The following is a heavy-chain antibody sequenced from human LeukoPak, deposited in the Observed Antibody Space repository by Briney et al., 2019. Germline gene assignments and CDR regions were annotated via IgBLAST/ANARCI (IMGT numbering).Heavy chain of an antibody. Sequence: SETLSLTCTVSGGSISSYYWSWIRQPPGKGLEWIGYIYYSGSTNYDPSLKSRVTISVDTSKNQFSLKLSSVTAADTAVYYCARRRGYSYSDRGQGTLVTVSS. CDR3: ARRRGYSYSD. CDR2: IYYSGST. D-gene: IGHD5-18*01. CDR1: GGSISSYY. J-gene: IGHJ4*02. V-gene: IGHV4-59*08.